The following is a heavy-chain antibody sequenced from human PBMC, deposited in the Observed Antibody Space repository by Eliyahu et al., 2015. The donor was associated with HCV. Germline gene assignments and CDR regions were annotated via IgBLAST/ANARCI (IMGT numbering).Heavy chain of an antibody. J-gene: IGHJ4*02. CDR3: ARGRRIFGVVTVYYFDY. CDR1: GFTFSSYA. CDR2: ISSNGGST. V-gene: IGHV3-64*01. D-gene: IGHD3-3*01. Sequence: EVQLVESGGGLVQPGGSLRLSCAASGFTFSSYAMHWVRQAPGKGLEYVSAISSNGGSTYYANSVKGRFTISRDNSKNTLYLQMGSLRAEDMAVYYCARGRRIFGVVTVYYFDYWGQGTLVTVSS.